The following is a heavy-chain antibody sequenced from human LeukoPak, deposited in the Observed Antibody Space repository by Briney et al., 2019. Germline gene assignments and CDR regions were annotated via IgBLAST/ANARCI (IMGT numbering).Heavy chain of an antibody. V-gene: IGHV3-21*01. Sequence: GGSLRLSCAASGFTFSSYSMNWVRQAPGKGLEWVSSISSSSSYIYYADSVKGRFTISRDNAKNSLYLQMNSLRAEDTAVYYCARGGFWSGYYVTYYYYYMDVWGKGTTVTVSS. J-gene: IGHJ6*03. CDR2: ISSSSSYI. CDR1: GFTFSSYS. D-gene: IGHD3-3*01. CDR3: ARGGFWSGYYVTYYYYYMDV.